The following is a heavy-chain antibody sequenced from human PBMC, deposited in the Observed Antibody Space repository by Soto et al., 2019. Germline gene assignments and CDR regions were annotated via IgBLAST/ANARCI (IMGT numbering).Heavy chain of an antibody. CDR1: GFTFSSYG. J-gene: IGHJ4*02. CDR2: ISYDGSNK. Sequence: GGSLGLSCAASGFTFSSYGMHWVRQAPGKGLEWVAVISYDGSNKYYADSVKGRFTISRDNSKNTLYLQMNSLRAEDTAVYYCAKDLYYYDSSGYSPPGYWGQGSLVTVSS. CDR3: AKDLYYYDSSGYSPPGY. V-gene: IGHV3-30*18. D-gene: IGHD3-22*01.